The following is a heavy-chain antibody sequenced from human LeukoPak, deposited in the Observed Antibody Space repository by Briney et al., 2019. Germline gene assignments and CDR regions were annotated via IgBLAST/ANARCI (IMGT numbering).Heavy chain of an antibody. V-gene: IGHV4-59*08. CDR1: GGSISSYY. Sequence: SETLSLTCTVSGGSISSYYWSWIRQPPGKGLEWIGYIYYSGSTNYNPSLKSRVTISVDTSKNQLSLKLRSVTAADTAVYYCASWSGSYPYYFDYWGQGTLVSVSS. CDR3: ASWSGSYPYYFDY. D-gene: IGHD1-26*01. J-gene: IGHJ4*02. CDR2: IYYSGST.